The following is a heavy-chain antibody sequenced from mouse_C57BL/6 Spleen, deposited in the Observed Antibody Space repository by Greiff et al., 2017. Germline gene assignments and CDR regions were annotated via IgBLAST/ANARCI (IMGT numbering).Heavy chain of an antibody. D-gene: IGHD1-1*02. CDR3: ARDDYGLYYYAMDY. J-gene: IGHJ4*01. CDR1: GFTFSSYA. CDR2: ISDGGSYT. Sequence: EVKLMESGGGLVKPGGSLKLSCAASGFTFSSYAMSWVRQTPEKRLEWVATISDGGSYTYYPDNVKGRFTISRDNAKNNLYLQMSHLKSEDTAMYYCARDDYGLYYYAMDYWGQGTSGTVSA. V-gene: IGHV5-4*01.